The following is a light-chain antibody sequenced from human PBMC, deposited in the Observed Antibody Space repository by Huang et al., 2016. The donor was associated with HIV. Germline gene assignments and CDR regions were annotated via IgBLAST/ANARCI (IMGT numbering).Light chain of an antibody. CDR3: QQYYSFPLT. V-gene: IGKV1-8*01. CDR2: GAS. Sequence: AIRITQSPSSLSASTGDRVTITCRASQDITNYLAWYQQKPGKAPKLLIYGASTLQSGVPSSFTGSGSGADFTLTISSLESEDFATYYCQQYYSFPLTFVGGTKVEIK. J-gene: IGKJ4*01. CDR1: QDITNY.